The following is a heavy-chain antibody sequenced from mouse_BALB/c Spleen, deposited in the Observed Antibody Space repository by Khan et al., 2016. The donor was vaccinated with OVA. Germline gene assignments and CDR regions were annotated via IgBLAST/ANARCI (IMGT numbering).Heavy chain of an antibody. CDR2: IYPFNDDT. CDR3: APEGTYYVSFAY. V-gene: IGHV1S136*01. J-gene: IGHJ3*01. CDR1: GYTFTSYV. D-gene: IGHD1-1*01. Sequence: VQLQQSGPELVKPGASVKMSCKASGYTFTSYVMHWVKQKPGLGLEWIGYIYPFNDDTKYNEKFKGKATLTSDKSSSTAYMELSGLTSEDSAVYYCAPEGTYYVSFAYWGQGTLVTVSA.